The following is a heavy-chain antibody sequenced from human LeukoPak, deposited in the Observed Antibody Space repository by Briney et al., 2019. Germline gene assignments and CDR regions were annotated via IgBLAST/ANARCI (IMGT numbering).Heavy chain of an antibody. CDR1: GGSFSGYY. J-gene: IGHJ4*02. CDR2: IYYSGST. D-gene: IGHD6-19*01. CDR3: ASPGIAVAGDNFDY. Sequence: SETLSLTCAVYGGSFSGYYWSWIRQPPGKGLEWIGSIYYSGSTYYNPSLKSRVTISVDTSKNQFSLKLSSVTAADTAVYYCASPGIAVAGDNFDYWGQGTLVTVSS. V-gene: IGHV4-34*01.